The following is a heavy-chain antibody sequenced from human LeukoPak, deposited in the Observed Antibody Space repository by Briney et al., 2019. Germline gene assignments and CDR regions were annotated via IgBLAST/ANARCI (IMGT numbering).Heavy chain of an antibody. CDR2: INYSGST. J-gene: IGHJ4*02. CDR1: GGSISSYY. D-gene: IGHD3-9*01. V-gene: IGHV4-59*08. Sequence: PSETLSLTCTVSGGSISSYYWSWIRQPPGKGLEWIGDINYSGSTNYNPSLKSRVTISVDTSKNQFSLKLNSVTAADTAVYYCARRVDYDVLTGYHDSYYFDYWGQGALVTVSS. CDR3: ARRVDYDVLTGYHDSYYFDY.